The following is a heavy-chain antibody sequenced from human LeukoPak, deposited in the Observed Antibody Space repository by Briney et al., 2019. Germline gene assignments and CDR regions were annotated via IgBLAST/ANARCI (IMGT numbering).Heavy chain of an antibody. CDR1: GGSISSSSYF. CDR2: MYYSGST. CDR3: AGLIAYYDSGSYVGA. J-gene: IGHJ5*02. D-gene: IGHD3-10*01. V-gene: IGHV4-39*01. Sequence: SETLSLTCTVSGGSISSSSYFWGWIRQPPGKGLEWSGSMYYSGSTYYNPSLKSRVTMSVDTPKSQFSLKLSSVTAADTAVYYCAGLIAYYDSGSYVGAWGQGTLVTVSS.